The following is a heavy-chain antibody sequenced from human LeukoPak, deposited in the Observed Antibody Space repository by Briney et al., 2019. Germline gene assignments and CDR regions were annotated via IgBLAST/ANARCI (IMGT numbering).Heavy chain of an antibody. CDR3: VGAKQWLSFDM. V-gene: IGHV4-59*08. J-gene: IGHJ3*02. Sequence: SETLSLTCTVSGGSTSNNFWSWMRQPPGKGLEWIGTYYNSGSTNYKPSLKSRATISVDTSKNQFSLKLSSVTAADTAVYYCVGAKQWLSFDMWGQGTMVTVSS. D-gene: IGHD3-22*01. CDR2: YYNSGST. CDR1: GGSTSNNF.